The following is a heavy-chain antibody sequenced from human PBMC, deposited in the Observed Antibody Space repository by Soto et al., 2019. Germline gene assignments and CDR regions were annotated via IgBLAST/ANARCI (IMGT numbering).Heavy chain of an antibody. Sequence: GGSLRLSCAASGFTFSSYDMHWVRQATGKGLEWVSAIGTAGDTYYPGSVKGRFTISRENAKNFLYLQMNSLRAEDTAVYYCARGCGGSCYYYGMDVWGQGTTVTVSS. J-gene: IGHJ6*02. V-gene: IGHV3-13*01. D-gene: IGHD2-15*01. CDR3: ARGCGGSCYYYGMDV. CDR1: GFTFSSYD. CDR2: IGTAGDT.